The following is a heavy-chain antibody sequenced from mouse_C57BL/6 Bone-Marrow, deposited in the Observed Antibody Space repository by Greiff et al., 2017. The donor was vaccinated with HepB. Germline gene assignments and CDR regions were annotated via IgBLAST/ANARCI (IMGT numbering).Heavy chain of an antibody. CDR1: GFTFTDYY. Sequence: EVKVVESGGGLVQPGGSLSLSCAASGFTFTDYYMSWVRQPPGKALEWLGFIRNKANGYTTEYSASVKGRFTISRDNSQSILYLQMNALRAEDSATYYCARYEVLWQLRGYFDYWGQGTTLTVSS. J-gene: IGHJ2*01. V-gene: IGHV7-3*01. CDR3: ARYEVLWQLRGYFDY. CDR2: IRNKANGYTT. D-gene: IGHD2-1*01.